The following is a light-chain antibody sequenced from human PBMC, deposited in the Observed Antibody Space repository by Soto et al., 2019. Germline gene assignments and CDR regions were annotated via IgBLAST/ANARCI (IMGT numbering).Light chain of an antibody. Sequence: IQMTQSPSSLSASVGDRVNITCRASQDIGNDLGWYQQKPGKAPNLLIFAAATLQSGVPLSFSGRGSGTDFTLTISSVLPEDSAIYFCLQDYATPYTFGQGTNLEIK. CDR2: AAA. J-gene: IGKJ2*01. V-gene: IGKV1-6*01. CDR1: QDIGND. CDR3: LQDYATPYT.